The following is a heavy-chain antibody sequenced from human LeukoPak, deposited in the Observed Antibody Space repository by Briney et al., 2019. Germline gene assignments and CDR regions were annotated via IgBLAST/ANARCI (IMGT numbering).Heavy chain of an antibody. Sequence: PSETLSLTCTVSGGSISSYYWSWIRQPAGKGLEWIGRIYTSGSTNYNPSLRSRVTMSVDTSKNQFSLKLSSVTAADTAVYYCARHCSSTSCYTGNWFDPWGQGTLVTVSS. CDR2: IYTSGST. V-gene: IGHV4-4*07. D-gene: IGHD2-2*02. J-gene: IGHJ5*02. CDR3: ARHCSSTSCYTGNWFDP. CDR1: GGSISSYY.